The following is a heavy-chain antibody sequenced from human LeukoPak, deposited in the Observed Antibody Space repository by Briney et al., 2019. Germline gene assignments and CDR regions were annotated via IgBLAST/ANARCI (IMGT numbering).Heavy chain of an antibody. V-gene: IGHV1-46*01. CDR1: GYTFTSYY. J-gene: IGHJ4*02. CDR2: INPSGGST. D-gene: IGHD1-26*01. Sequence: ASVKVSCKASGYTFTSYYMHWVRQAPGQGLEWMGIINPSGGSTSYAQKFQDRVTMTRDMSTSTVYMELSSLRSEDTAMYYCARDMPPKVGATTYKSPGYFDYWGQGTLVTVSS. CDR3: ARDMPPKVGATTYKSPGYFDY.